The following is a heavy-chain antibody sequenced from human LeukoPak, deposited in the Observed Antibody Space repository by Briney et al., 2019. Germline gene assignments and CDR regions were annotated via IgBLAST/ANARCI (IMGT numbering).Heavy chain of an antibody. J-gene: IGHJ5*02. V-gene: IGHV4-34*01. CDR1: GGSFSGYY. Sequence: KPSETLSLTCAVYGGSFSGYYWSWIRQPPGKGVEWIGGINHCGSTNYNPSLKSRVTISVDTSKNQFSLKLSSVTAADTAVYYCARGRKYYDFWSGMPKSWFDPWGQGTLVTVSS. CDR3: ARGRKYYDFWSGMPKSWFDP. CDR2: INHCGST. D-gene: IGHD3-3*01.